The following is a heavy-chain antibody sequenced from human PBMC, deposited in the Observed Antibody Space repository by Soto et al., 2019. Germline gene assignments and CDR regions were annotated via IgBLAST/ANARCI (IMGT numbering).Heavy chain of an antibody. CDR1: GVVFSNYW. D-gene: IGHD2-2*02. J-gene: IGHJ5*02. Sequence: GGSLILSCAASGVVFSNYWMSWVRRAPGKGLEWLANINQDGSGRFHADSVKGRFTISRDNAENSLYLQMNGLRVEDTAVYYCAAIDHGSESWGQGTLVTVSS. CDR2: INQDGSGR. V-gene: IGHV3-7*01. CDR3: AAIDHGSES.